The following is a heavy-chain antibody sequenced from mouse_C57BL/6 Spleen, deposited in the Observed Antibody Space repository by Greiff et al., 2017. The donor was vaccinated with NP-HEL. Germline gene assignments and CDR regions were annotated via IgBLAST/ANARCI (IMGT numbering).Heavy chain of an antibody. CDR1: GYAFSSSG. CDR2: IYPGDGDT. Sequence: QVQLQQSGPELVKPGASVKISCKASGYAFSSSGMNWVKQRPGKGLEWIGRIYPGDGDTNYNGKFKGKATLTADKSSSTAYMQLSSLTSEDSAVYFCARGRSYAMGCWGQGTSVTVSS. CDR3: ARGRSYAMGC. V-gene: IGHV1-82*01. J-gene: IGHJ4*01.